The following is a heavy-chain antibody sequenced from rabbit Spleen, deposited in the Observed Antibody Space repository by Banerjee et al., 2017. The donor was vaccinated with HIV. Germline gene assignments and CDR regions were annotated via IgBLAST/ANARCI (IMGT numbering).Heavy chain of an antibody. CDR3: ARDTGSSFSSYGMDL. D-gene: IGHD8-1*01. CDR1: GFSFSSRYY. Sequence: QEQLVESGGGLVQPGGSLTLTCTASGFSFSSRYYMCWVRQAPGKGLEWISCIAGSTSGFTYFASWAKGRFTISKTSSTTVTLQMTSLTAADTATYFCARDTGSSFSSYGMDLWGQGTLVTVS. CDR2: IAGSTSGFT. V-gene: IGHV1S45*01. J-gene: IGHJ6*01.